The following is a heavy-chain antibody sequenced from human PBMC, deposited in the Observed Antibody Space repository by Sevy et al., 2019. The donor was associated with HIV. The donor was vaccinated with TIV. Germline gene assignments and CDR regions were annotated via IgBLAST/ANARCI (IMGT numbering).Heavy chain of an antibody. Sequence: ASVKVSCKASGYTFISYAIKWVRQAPGQGLEWMGWISAYNGNTNYAQKLQGRVTMTTDTSSSTAYMELRSLRSDDTAVYYCARSYGSWNYYGYWGQGTLVTVSS. CDR2: ISAYNGNT. D-gene: IGHD3-10*01. J-gene: IGHJ4*02. CDR3: ARSYGSWNYYGY. V-gene: IGHV1-18*01. CDR1: GYTFISYA.